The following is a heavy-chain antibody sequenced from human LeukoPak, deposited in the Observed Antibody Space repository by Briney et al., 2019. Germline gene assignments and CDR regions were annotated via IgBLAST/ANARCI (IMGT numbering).Heavy chain of an antibody. CDR3: ATRPVAGTLRYFDH. Sequence: ASVKVSCKVSGYTLTELSMHWVRQAPGKGLEWMGGFDPEDGETIYAQKFQGRVTMTEDTFTDTAYMELSSMRSEDTAVYYCATRPVAGTLRYFDHWGQGTLVTVSS. V-gene: IGHV1-24*01. CDR2: FDPEDGET. D-gene: IGHD6-19*01. J-gene: IGHJ4*02. CDR1: GYTLTELS.